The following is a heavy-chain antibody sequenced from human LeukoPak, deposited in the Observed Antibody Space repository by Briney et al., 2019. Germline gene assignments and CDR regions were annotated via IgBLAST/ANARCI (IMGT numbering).Heavy chain of an antibody. CDR2: IYYSGST. J-gene: IGHJ4*02. V-gene: IGHV4-59*01. CDR1: GGSISSYY. CDR3: ARDSAPSSGIAVAGYFDP. Sequence: SETLSLTCTVSGGSISSYYWSWIRQPPGKGLEWIGYIYYSGSTNYNPSLKSRVTISVDTSKNQFSLKLSSVTVADSAVYYCARDSAPSSGIAVAGYFDPWGQGTLVTVSA. D-gene: IGHD6-19*01.